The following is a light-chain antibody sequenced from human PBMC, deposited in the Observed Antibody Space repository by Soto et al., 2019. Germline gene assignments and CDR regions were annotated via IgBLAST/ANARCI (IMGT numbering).Light chain of an antibody. CDR3: CSYAGSSPYV. CDR1: SSDVGTYNL. V-gene: IGLV2-23*01. Sequence: QSALTQPASVSGSPGQSITISCTGTSSDVGTYNLVSWYQQHPGKAPKLIIYEGNKRPSGVSDRFSGSRSGNTASLTISGLQAEDEADYHCCSYAGSSPYVFGTGTKVTV. CDR2: EGN. J-gene: IGLJ1*01.